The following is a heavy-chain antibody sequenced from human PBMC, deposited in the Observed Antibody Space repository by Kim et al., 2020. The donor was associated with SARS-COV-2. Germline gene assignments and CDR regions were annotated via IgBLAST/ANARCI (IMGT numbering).Heavy chain of an antibody. J-gene: IGHJ4*02. V-gene: IGHV1-18*01. CDR1: GYTFTSYG. Sequence: ASVKVSCKASGYTFTSYGISWVRQAPGQGLEWMGWISAYNGNTNYAQKLQGRVTMTTDTSTSTAYMELRSLRSDDTAVYYCARAYYYYDSSGYSLDDIDYWGQGTLVTVSS. D-gene: IGHD3-22*01. CDR2: ISAYNGNT. CDR3: ARAYYYYDSSGYSLDDIDY.